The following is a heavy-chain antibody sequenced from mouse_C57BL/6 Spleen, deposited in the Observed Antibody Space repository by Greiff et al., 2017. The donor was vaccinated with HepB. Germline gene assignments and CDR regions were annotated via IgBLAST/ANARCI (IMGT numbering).Heavy chain of an antibody. Sequence: QVQLKESGAELARPGASVKLSCKASGYTFTSYGISWVKQRTGQGLEWIGEIYPRSRNTYYNEKFKGKATLTADKSSSTAYMELRSLTSEDSAVYFCARSATVVAYYFDYWGQGTTLTVSS. V-gene: IGHV1-81*01. CDR1: GYTFTSYG. D-gene: IGHD1-1*01. CDR3: ARSATVVAYYFDY. J-gene: IGHJ2*01. CDR2: IYPRSRNT.